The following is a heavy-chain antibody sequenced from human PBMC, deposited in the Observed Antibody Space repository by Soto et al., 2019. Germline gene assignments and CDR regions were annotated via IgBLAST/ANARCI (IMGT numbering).Heavy chain of an antibody. CDR3: ARDQSVTTTWGSSGDI. CDR2: ISAYNGNT. Sequence: ASVKVSCKASGYTFTNYGISWVRQAPGQGLEWMGWISAYNGNTNYAQKVQGRVTMTTDTSTSTAYMELRSLRSDDTAVYYCARDQSVTTTWGSSGDIWGQGTMVTVSS. CDR1: GYTFTNYG. V-gene: IGHV1-18*01. D-gene: IGHD4-17*01. J-gene: IGHJ3*02.